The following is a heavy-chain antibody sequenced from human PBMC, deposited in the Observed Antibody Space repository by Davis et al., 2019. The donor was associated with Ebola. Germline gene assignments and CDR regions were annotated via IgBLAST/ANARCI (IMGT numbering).Heavy chain of an antibody. V-gene: IGHV3-53*01. D-gene: IGHD6-13*01. CDR2: IYSGGSR. Sequence: GESLKISCAVSGFTVSSNYMNWVRQAPGKGLEWVSVIYSGGSRYYTDSVKGRFTISRDTSKNMLYLQMNSLRAEDTAVYYCASQPFGSSWYSFYWGQGTLVTVSS. CDR1: GFTVSSNY. CDR3: ASQPFGSSWYSFY. J-gene: IGHJ4*02.